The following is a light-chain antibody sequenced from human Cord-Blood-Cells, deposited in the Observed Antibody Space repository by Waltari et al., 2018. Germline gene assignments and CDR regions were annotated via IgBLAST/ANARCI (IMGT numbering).Light chain of an antibody. CDR3: CSYAGSSTWV. CDR2: WGS. V-gene: IGLV2-23*01. CDR1: SSDVGNYYL. J-gene: IGLJ3*02. Sequence: QPALTQPASVSGFHGPAITLSCTGNSSDVGNYYLDVWYQQHPGKAPTLMIYWGSKRPSGVSNRFSGSKAGNTASLTISGLQAEDEADYYCCSYAGSSTWVFGGGTKLTVL.